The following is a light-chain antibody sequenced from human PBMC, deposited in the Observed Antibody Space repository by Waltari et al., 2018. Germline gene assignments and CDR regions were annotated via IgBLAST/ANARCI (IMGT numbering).Light chain of an antibody. CDR1: QSVGNN. CDR2: VAS. J-gene: IGKJ4*01. Sequence: VMTQSPATLSVSPGARVTLFCRASQSVGNNVAWYQQKPGQAPRLLIYVASTRATGVPDRFSGSGSGTEFTLTVTSLQSEDFAVYYCQQYDNWPPLTFGGGTKVDLK. CDR3: QQYDNWPPLT. V-gene: IGKV3-15*01.